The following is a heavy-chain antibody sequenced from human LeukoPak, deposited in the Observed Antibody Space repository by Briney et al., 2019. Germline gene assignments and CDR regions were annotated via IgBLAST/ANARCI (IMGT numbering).Heavy chain of an antibody. J-gene: IGHJ5*02. CDR3: ARGHGDYLNWFNP. V-gene: IGHV4-61*02. Sequence: SETLSLTCTVSGGSISSSSYYWGWIRQPAGRGLEWIGRIYTSGSTNYNPSLKSRVTMSVDTSKNQFSLKLSSVTAADTAVYYCARGHGDYLNWFNPWGQGTLVTVSS. CDR1: GGSISSSSYY. CDR2: IYTSGST. D-gene: IGHD4-17*01.